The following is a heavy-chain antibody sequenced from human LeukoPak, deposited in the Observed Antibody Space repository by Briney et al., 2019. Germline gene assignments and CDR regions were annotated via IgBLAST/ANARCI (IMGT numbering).Heavy chain of an antibody. CDR2: INHSGST. V-gene: IGHV4-34*01. CDR3: AREIRWFGELGWFDP. D-gene: IGHD3-10*01. Sequence: PSETLSLTCVLYGGSSSGYYWSWIRQPPGKGLEWIGEINHSGSTNYNPSLKSRVTMSLDTSKNQFSLKLSSVTAADTAVYYCAREIRWFGELGWFDPWGQGTLVTVSS. CDR1: GGSSSGYY. J-gene: IGHJ5*02.